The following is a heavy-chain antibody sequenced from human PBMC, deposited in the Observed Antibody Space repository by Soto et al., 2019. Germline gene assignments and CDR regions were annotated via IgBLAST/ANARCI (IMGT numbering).Heavy chain of an antibody. CDR3: ARDRIAAAAHYYYGMDV. D-gene: IGHD6-13*01. Sequence: QVQLVESGGGLVKPGXSLRLSCAASGFTFSDYYMSWIRQAPGKGLEWVSYISSSSSYTNYADSVKGRFTNSRDNAKNSMYLQMNSLRAEDTAVYYCARDRIAAAAHYYYGMDVWGQGTTVTVSS. J-gene: IGHJ6*02. CDR2: ISSSSSYT. CDR1: GFTFSDYY. V-gene: IGHV3-11*05.